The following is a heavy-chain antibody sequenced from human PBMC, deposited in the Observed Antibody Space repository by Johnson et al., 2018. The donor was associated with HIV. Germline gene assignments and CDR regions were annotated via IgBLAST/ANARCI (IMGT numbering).Heavy chain of an antibody. CDR2: ISWKSGNT. J-gene: IGHJ3*02. V-gene: IGHV3-9*01. CDR3: ATTGLRGDYDPAFDI. Sequence: EVQLVESGGGWVQPGRSLRVSCAASGFTFDEYVIHWVRQAPGKGLEWVSGISWKSGNTGYADSAKGRFTISRDNSKNTLYLQMNSLRAEDTAVYYCATTGLRGDYDPAFDIWGQGTMVTVSS. D-gene: IGHD4-17*01. CDR1: GFTFDEYV.